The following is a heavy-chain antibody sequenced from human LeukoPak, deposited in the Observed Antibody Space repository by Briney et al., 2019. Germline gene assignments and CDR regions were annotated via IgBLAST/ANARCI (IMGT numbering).Heavy chain of an antibody. CDR3: AKDLHRSGTFDY. D-gene: IGHD3-10*01. V-gene: IGHV3-30*09. CDR1: GFTFSSYA. Sequence: GGSLRLSCAASGFTFSSYAMQWVRQAPGKGLEWVAVTSHDGSNKYYTDSVKGRFAISRDNSKNTLYLQMNSLRAEDTAVYYCAKDLHRSGTFDYWGQGALVTVSS. J-gene: IGHJ4*02. CDR2: TSHDGSNK.